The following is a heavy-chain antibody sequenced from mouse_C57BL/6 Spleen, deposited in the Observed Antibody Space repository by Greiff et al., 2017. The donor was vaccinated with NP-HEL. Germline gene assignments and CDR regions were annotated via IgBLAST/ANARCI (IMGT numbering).Heavy chain of an antibody. CDR2: ISSGSSTI. Sequence: EVKLVESGGGLVKPGGSLKLSCAASGFTFSDYGMHWVRQAPEKGLEWVAYISSGSSTIYYADTVKGRFTISRDNAKNTLFLQMTSLRSEDTAMYYCARNPYGSSYWYFDVWGTGTTVTVSS. CDR3: ARNPYGSSYWYFDV. V-gene: IGHV5-17*01. CDR1: GFTFSDYG. D-gene: IGHD1-1*01. J-gene: IGHJ1*03.